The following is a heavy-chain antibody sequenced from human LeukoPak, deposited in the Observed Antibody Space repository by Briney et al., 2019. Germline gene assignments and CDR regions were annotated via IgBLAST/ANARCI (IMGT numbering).Heavy chain of an antibody. CDR1: GFTFSSYG. Sequence: GGSLRLSCAASGFTFSSYGMHWVRQAPGKGLEWVAFIRYDGSNKYYADSVKGRFTISRDNSKNTLYLQMNSLRAEDTAVYYCARDRRMVATLFDYWGQGTLVTVSS. CDR2: IRYDGSNK. D-gene: IGHD5-12*01. V-gene: IGHV3-30*02. CDR3: ARDRRMVATLFDY. J-gene: IGHJ4*02.